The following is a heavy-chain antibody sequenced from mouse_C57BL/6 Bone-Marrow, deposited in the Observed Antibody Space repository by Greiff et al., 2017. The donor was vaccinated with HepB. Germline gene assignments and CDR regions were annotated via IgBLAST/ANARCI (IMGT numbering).Heavy chain of an antibody. J-gene: IGHJ4*01. CDR2: ISSGSSTI. CDR1: GFTFSDYG. V-gene: IGHV5-17*01. D-gene: IGHD1-1*01. CDR3: ARLLRYQLRGWAMDY. Sequence: QVESGGGLVKPGGSLKLSCAASGFTFSDYGMHWVRQAPEKGLEWVAYISSGSSTIYYADTVKGRFTISRDNAKNTLFLQMTSLRSEDTAMYYCARLLRYQLRGWAMDYWGQGTSVTVSS.